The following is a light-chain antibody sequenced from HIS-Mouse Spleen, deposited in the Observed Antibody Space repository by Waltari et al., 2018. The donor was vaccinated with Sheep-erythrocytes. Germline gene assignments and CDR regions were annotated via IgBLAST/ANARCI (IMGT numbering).Light chain of an antibody. V-gene: IGLV2-23*01. J-gene: IGLJ3*02. CDR1: SRDVGSYNL. CDR2: EGS. CDR3: CSYAGSSTPWV. Sequence: QSALTQPASVSGSPGQSITISCTGPSRDVGSYNLVSRYQQHPGKAPKLMIYEGSKRPSGVSNRFSGSKSGNTASLTISGLQAEDEADYYCCSYAGSSTPWVFGGGTKLTVL.